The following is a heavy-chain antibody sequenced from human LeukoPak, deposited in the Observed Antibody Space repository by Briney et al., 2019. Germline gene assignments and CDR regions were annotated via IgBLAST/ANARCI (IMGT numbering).Heavy chain of an antibody. J-gene: IGHJ4*02. CDR1: GFTFSSYS. CDR3: GLITMVRGVIF. Sequence: VGSLRLSCAASGFTFSSYSMNWVRQAPGKGLEWVSSISSSSSYIYYADSVKGRFTISRDNAKNSLYLQMNSLRAEDTAVYYCGLITMVRGVIFRGQGTRVAVSS. D-gene: IGHD3-10*01. V-gene: IGHV3-21*01. CDR2: ISSSSSYI.